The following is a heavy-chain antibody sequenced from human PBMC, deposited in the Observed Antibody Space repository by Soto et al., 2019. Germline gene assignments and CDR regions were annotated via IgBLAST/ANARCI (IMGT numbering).Heavy chain of an antibody. Sequence: QVQLVESGGGLVKPGGSLRLSCAASGFTFSDYYMSWIRQPPGKGLEWIGYIYHSGSTYYNPSLKSRVTISVDRSKNQFSLKLSSVTAADTAVYYCARVPDRWGQGTLVTVSS. D-gene: IGHD2-2*01. J-gene: IGHJ5*02. CDR3: ARVPDR. V-gene: IGHV4-30-2*01. CDR2: IYHSGST. CDR1: GFTFSDYY.